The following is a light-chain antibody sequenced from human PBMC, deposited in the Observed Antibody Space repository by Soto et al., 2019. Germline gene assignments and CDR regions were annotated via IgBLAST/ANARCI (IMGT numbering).Light chain of an antibody. CDR1: QSISSG. V-gene: IGKV1-5*03. J-gene: IGKJ4*01. Sequence: DIQMTQSPSTLSASVGDRVTITCRASQSISSGLAWYQQKPGKAPKLLIYKASSLESGVPSRFSGSESGTEFTLTISSLQPDDFATYYCQQYNSYPLTFGGGTKVEIK. CDR3: QQYNSYPLT. CDR2: KAS.